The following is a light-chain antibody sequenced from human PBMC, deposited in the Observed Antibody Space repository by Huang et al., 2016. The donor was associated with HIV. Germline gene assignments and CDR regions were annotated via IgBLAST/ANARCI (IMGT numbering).Light chain of an antibody. J-gene: IGKJ2*02. CDR1: QSLLLGDGKTF. CDR2: EVS. Sequence: IVMTQTPLSLSVTPGQPATISCKSNQSLLLGDGKTFLYWYRQRAGQSPQPLIYEVSSRFSGVPDRFSCSGSGTDFTLKISLVEAGDVGIYYCMQSIDLRTFGQGTKLEIK. V-gene: IGKV2-29*02. CDR3: MQSIDLRT.